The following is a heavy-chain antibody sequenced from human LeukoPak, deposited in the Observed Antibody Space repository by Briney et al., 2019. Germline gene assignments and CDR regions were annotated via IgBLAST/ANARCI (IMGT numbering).Heavy chain of an antibody. D-gene: IGHD1-26*01. Sequence: GGSLRLSCAASGFTFSSYSMSWVRQAPGKGLEWVSSISSSSSSYIYYADSVKGRFTISRDNAKNSQYLQMNSLRAEDTAVYYCARDRGGKWELLGAFDIWGQGTMVTVSS. J-gene: IGHJ3*02. CDR3: ARDRGGKWELLGAFDI. V-gene: IGHV3-21*01. CDR2: ISSSSSSYI. CDR1: GFTFSSYS.